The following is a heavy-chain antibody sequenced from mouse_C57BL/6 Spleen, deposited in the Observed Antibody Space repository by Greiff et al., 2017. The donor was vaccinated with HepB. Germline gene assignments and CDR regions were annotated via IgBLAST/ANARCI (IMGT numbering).Heavy chain of an antibody. D-gene: IGHD2-10*01. J-gene: IGHJ2*01. CDR2: IDPSDSYT. Sequence: QVQLQQPGAELVRPGPSVKLSCKASGYTFTSYWMHWVKQRPGQGLEWIGVIDPSDSYTNYNQKFKGKATLTVDTSSSTAYMQLSSLTSEDSAVYYCARWPYYGNSYFDYWGQGTTLTVSS. CDR3: ARWPYYGNSYFDY. CDR1: GYTFTSYW. V-gene: IGHV1-59*01.